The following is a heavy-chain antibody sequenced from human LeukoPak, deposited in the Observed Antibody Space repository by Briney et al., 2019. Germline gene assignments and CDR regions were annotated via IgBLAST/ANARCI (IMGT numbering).Heavy chain of an antibody. CDR3: ARDYCSGGSCSSDY. V-gene: IGHV4-4*07. J-gene: IGHJ4*02. Sequence: LETLSLTCAVYGGSFSGYYWSWIRQPAGKGLEWIGRIYTSGSTNYNPSLKSRVTMSVDTSKNQFSLKLSSVTAADTAVYYCARDYCSGGSCSSDYWGQGTLVTVSS. CDR1: GGSFSGYY. CDR2: IYTSGST. D-gene: IGHD2-15*01.